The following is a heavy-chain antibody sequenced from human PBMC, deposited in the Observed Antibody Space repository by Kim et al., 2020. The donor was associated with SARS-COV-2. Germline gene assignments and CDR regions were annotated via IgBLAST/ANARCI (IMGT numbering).Heavy chain of an antibody. CDR3: ATHNVDTAMVTGNYWYFDL. Sequence: GRFPISRDNAKNSLYLQMNSLGAEDTAVYYCATHNVDTAMVTGNYWYFDLWGRGTLVTVSS. J-gene: IGHJ2*01. V-gene: IGHV3-11*06. D-gene: IGHD5-18*01.